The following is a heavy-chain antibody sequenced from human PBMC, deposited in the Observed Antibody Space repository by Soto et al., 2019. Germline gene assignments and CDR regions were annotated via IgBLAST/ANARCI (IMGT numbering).Heavy chain of an antibody. CDR1: GFTFRSYG. J-gene: IGHJ4*02. Sequence: QVQLVESGGGVVQPGRSLRLSCEASGFTFRSYGMHWVRQAPGKGLEWVAVVSYDGSNKLYAASVKDRFIISRDNSKNTLYLQMTSLRAEDTALYYCAKDQKITALSDFDSWGQGTLVTVSS. CDR3: AKDQKITALSDFDS. D-gene: IGHD3-16*01. CDR2: VSYDGSNK. V-gene: IGHV3-30*18.